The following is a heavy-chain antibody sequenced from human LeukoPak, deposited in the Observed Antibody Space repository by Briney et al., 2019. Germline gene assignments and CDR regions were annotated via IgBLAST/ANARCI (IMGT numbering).Heavy chain of an antibody. CDR1: GFTFSSYG. J-gene: IGHJ4*02. V-gene: IGHV3-33*01. Sequence: PGRSLRLSCAASGFTFSSYGMHWVRQAPGKGLEWVAVIWYDGSNKYYADSVKGRFTISRDNSKNTLYLQMNSLRAEDTAVYYCARDREDSSSSGSYDYWGQGPLVTVSS. CDR2: IWYDGSNK. D-gene: IGHD6-6*01. CDR3: ARDREDSSSSGSYDY.